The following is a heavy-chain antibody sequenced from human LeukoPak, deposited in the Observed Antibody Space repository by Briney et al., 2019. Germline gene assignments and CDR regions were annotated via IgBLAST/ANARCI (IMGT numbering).Heavy chain of an antibody. CDR1: GFTFSSCS. CDR2: ISSSSSYI. J-gene: IGHJ4*02. CDR3: ARDRYYDSSGLVY. V-gene: IGHV3-21*01. Sequence: PGGSLRLSCAASGFTFSSCSMSWVRQAPGKGLEWVSSISSSSSYIYYADSVKGRFTISRDNAKNSLYLQMNSLRAEDTAVYYCARDRYYDSSGLVYWGQGTLVTVSS. D-gene: IGHD3-22*01.